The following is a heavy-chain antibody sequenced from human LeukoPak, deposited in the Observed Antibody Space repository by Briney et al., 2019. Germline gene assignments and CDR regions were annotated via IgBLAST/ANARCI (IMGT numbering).Heavy chain of an antibody. CDR2: ISSSGSTI. V-gene: IGHV3-48*02. Sequence: GRSLRLSCAASGFTFSSNSMQWVRQAPGKGLEWVSHISSSGSTIYYADSVKGRFTLSRDNGKESLYLQMSSLRDEDTAVYYCVFPYWQDLDHWGQGTLVTVSS. CDR3: VFPYWQDLDH. J-gene: IGHJ4*02. D-gene: IGHD2-15*01. CDR1: GFTFSSNS.